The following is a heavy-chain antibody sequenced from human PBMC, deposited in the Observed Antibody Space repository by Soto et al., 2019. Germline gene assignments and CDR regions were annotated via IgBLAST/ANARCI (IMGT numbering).Heavy chain of an antibody. CDR3: AKGHPGGSCYSGLDC. CDR2: ISGSGDTT. CDR1: GFAFSTCA. V-gene: IGHV3-23*01. J-gene: IGHJ4*02. D-gene: IGHD2-15*01. Sequence: GGSLRLSCAASGFAFSTCAITFFRHAPCKGLEWVLCISGSGDTTYYADSVKGRFTISRDTSKNTVYLQMNSLRADDTAVYYCAKGHPGGSCYSGLDCWGQGTLVTVSS.